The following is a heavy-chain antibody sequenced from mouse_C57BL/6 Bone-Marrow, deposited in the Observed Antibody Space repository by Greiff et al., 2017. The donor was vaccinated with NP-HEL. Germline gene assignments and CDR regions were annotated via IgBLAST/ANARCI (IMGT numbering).Heavy chain of an antibody. Sequence: LQESGAELVRPGPSVKVSCKASGYAFTNYLIEWVKQRPGQGLEWIGVINPGSGGTNYNEKFKGKATLTADKSSSTAYMQLSSLTSEDSAVYFCALRDSSGYLYAMDYWGQGTSVTVSS. CDR1: GYAFTNYL. D-gene: IGHD3-2*02. CDR2: INPGSGGT. J-gene: IGHJ4*01. CDR3: ALRDSSGYLYAMDY. V-gene: IGHV1-54*01.